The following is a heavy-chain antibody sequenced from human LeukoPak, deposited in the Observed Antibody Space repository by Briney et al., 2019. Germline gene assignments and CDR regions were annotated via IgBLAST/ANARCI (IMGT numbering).Heavy chain of an antibody. V-gene: IGHV4-34*01. CDR1: GGSFSGYY. Sequence: PSETLSLTCAVYGGSFSGYYWSWIRQPPGKGLEWIGEINHSGSTNYNPSLKSRVTISVDTSKNQFSLKLSSVTAADTAVYYCARTMATYYYYGMDVWGQGTTVTVSS. CDR3: ARTMATYYYYGMDV. J-gene: IGHJ6*02. D-gene: IGHD3-10*01. CDR2: INHSGST.